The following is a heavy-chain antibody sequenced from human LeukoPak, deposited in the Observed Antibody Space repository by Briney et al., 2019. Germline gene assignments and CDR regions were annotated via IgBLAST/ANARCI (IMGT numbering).Heavy chain of an antibody. CDR1: GGSISSGDYY. D-gene: IGHD3-22*01. CDR3: AADYYDSSGRRFFKPNFDY. CDR2: IYYSGST. V-gene: IGHV4-30-4*01. J-gene: IGHJ4*02. Sequence: PSETLSLTCTVSGGSISSGDYYWSWIRQPPGKGLEWIGYIYYSGSTYYNPSLKSRVTISVDTSKNQFSLKLSSVTAADTAVYYCAADYYDSSGRRFFKPNFDYWGQGTLVTVSS.